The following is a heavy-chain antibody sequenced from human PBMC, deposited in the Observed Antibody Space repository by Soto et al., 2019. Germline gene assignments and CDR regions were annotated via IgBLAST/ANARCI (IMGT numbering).Heavy chain of an antibody. CDR3: ARELPLDCTNGVCYMADYYYGMDV. CDR2: INAGNGNT. CDR1: GYTFTSYA. J-gene: IGHJ6*02. Sequence: GASVKVSCKASGYTFTSYAMHWVRQAPGQRLEWMGWINAGNGNTKYSQKFQGRVTITRDTSASTAYMELSSLRSEDTAVYYCARELPLDCTNGVCYMADYYYGMDVWGQGTTVTVSS. V-gene: IGHV1-3*01. D-gene: IGHD2-8*01.